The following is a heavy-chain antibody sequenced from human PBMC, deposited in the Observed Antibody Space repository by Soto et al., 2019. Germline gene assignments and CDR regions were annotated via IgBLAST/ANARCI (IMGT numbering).Heavy chain of an antibody. D-gene: IGHD1-1*01. CDR2: IDYSGST. V-gene: IGHV4-39*01. CDR1: GGSISSSSYY. J-gene: IGHJ5*02. Sequence: SETLSLTCTVSGGSISSSSYYWGWIRQPPGKGLEWIGSIDYSGSTYHNPSLKSRVTMSVDTSKNQFSLKLSSVTAVDTAVYYCARHLRSTTTPPRVWFDTWGLGTLVTVSS. CDR3: ARHLRSTTTPPRVWFDT.